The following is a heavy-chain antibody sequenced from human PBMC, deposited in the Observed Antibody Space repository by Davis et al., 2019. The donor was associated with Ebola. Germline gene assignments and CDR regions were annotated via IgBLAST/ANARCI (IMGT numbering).Heavy chain of an antibody. V-gene: IGHV1-18*01. CDR2: TSTYNGNT. CDR1: GYTFTSYG. Sequence: ASVKVSCKASGYTFTSYGISWVRQAPGQGLEWLEWTSTYNGNTDYARKFRGRVTMTTDTSTSTAYMELRSLISDDTAVYYCARNVGIRLPHWFDPWGQGTLVTVSS. CDR3: ARNVGIRLPHWFDP. D-gene: IGHD1-1*01. J-gene: IGHJ5*02.